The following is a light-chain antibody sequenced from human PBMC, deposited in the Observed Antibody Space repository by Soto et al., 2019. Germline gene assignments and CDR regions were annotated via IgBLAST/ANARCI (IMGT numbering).Light chain of an antibody. CDR2: AVS. J-gene: IGLJ3*02. Sequence: ALTQPASVSGSPGQSITISCTGTRSDVGAYNSVSWYQQRPGKVPTLIIFAVSIRPSGISNRFSGSKSGNTASLAISGLQAEDEADYYCSSYTSNDLLFGGGTKVTVL. CDR3: SSYTSNDLL. V-gene: IGLV2-14*01. CDR1: RSDVGAYNS.